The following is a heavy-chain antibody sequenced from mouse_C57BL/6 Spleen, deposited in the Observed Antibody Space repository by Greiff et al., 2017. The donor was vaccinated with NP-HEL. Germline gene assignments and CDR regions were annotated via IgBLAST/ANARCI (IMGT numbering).Heavy chain of an antibody. CDR1: GYTFTSYW. V-gene: IGHV1-55*01. CDR3: ARARTVVAPYYAMDY. J-gene: IGHJ4*01. D-gene: IGHD1-1*01. CDR2: IYPGSGSN. Sequence: VQLQQPGAELVKPGASVKMSCKASGYTFTSYWITWVKQRPGQGLEWIGDIYPGSGSNNYNEKFKSKATLTVDTSSSTAYMQLSSLTSEDSAVYYCARARTVVAPYYAMDYWGQGTSVTVSS.